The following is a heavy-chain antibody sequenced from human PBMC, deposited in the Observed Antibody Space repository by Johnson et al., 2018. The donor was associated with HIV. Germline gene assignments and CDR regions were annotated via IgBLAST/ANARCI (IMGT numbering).Heavy chain of an antibody. CDR2: ISYDGSNK. V-gene: IGHV3-30*04. J-gene: IGHJ3*01. D-gene: IGHD6-19*01. CDR3: ARDSGSGWGGDAFDF. CDR1: GFTFSNYA. Sequence: QVQLVESGGGVVQPGRSLRLSCAASGFTFSNYAMHWVRQAPGKGLEWVAVISYDGSNKYYADSVKGRFTISRDNSKNKLYLQMNSLRPEDTAVYYCARDSGSGWGGDAFDFWGQGTMVTVSS.